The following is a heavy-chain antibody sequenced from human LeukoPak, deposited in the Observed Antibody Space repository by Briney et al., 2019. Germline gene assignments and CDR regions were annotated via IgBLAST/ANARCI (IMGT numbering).Heavy chain of an antibody. D-gene: IGHD3-22*01. J-gene: IGHJ5*02. CDR3: AKDPTTMIVVVGWFDP. CDR1: GFTFSNAC. Sequence: QSGGSLRLSCAASGFTFSNACMSWVRQAPGKGLEWVSAISGSGGSTYYADSVKSRFTISRDNSKNTLYLQMNSLRAEDTAVYYCAKDPTTMIVVVGWFDPWGQGTLVTVSS. CDR2: ISGSGGST. V-gene: IGHV3-23*01.